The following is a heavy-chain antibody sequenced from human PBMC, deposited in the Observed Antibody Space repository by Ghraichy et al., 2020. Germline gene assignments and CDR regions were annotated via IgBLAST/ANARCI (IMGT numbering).Heavy chain of an antibody. CDR3: ARGHHDSSGAHWYFDL. J-gene: IGHJ2*01. CDR2: IIPIFGTA. D-gene: IGHD3-22*01. CDR1: GGTFSSYA. V-gene: IGHV1-69*13. Sequence: SVKVSFKASGGTFSSYAISWVRQAPGQGLEWMGGIIPIFGTANYAQKFQGRVTITADESTSTAYMELSSLRSEDTAVYYCARGHHDSSGAHWYFDLWGRGTLVTVSS.